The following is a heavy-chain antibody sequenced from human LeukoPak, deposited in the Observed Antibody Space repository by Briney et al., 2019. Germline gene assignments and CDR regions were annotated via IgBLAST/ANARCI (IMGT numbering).Heavy chain of an antibody. V-gene: IGHV3-20*04. D-gene: IGHD3-3*01. Sequence: GGSLRLSCAASGFTFSSYGMHWVRQAPGKGLEWVSGINWNGGSTGYADSVKGRFTISRDNAKNSLYLQMNSLRAEDTALYYCARDLRRFVPDPKVGYFDYWGQGTLVTVSS. CDR3: ARDLRRFVPDPKVGYFDY. J-gene: IGHJ4*02. CDR2: INWNGGST. CDR1: GFTFSSYG.